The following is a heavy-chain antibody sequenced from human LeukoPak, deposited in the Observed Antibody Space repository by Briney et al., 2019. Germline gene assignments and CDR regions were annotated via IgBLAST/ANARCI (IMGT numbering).Heavy chain of an antibody. D-gene: IGHD2-2*01. CDR1: GFTFSSYA. J-gene: IGHJ6*02. Sequence: GGSLRLSCAASGFTFSSYAMHWVRQAPGKGLEYVSAISSNGGSTYYANSVKGRFTISRDNSKNTLYLQMGSLRAEDMAVYYCARGQDIVVVPAGNYYYGMDVWGQGTTVTVSS. V-gene: IGHV3-64*01. CDR3: ARGQDIVVVPAGNYYYGMDV. CDR2: ISSNGGST.